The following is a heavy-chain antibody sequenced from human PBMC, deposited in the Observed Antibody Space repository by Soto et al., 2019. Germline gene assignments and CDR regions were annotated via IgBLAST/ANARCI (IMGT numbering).Heavy chain of an antibody. J-gene: IGHJ4*02. CDR1: GGSINSADYY. Sequence: QVQLQESGPGLVKPSQNMSLTCTVSGGSINSADYYWSWIRQPPGKGLELIGFIYYSGSTYYNPSRKSHVTISVDTSKNLFSLNLRSVTAADTAVYYCARVFERYYFNSSGTLRPSTEFDCWGQGTLVTVSS. D-gene: IGHD3-22*01. V-gene: IGHV4-30-4*01. CDR3: ARVFERYYFNSSGTLRPSTEFDC. CDR2: IYYSGST.